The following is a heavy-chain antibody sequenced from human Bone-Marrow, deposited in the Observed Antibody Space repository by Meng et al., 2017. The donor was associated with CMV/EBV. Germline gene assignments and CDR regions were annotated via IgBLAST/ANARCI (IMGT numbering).Heavy chain of an antibody. D-gene: IGHD3-3*01. CDR2: INPNSGGT. CDR1: GYTFTGYY. CDR3: AIPAGDFWGGQGSPDAFDS. Sequence: ASVKVSCKASGYTFTGYYMHWVRQAPGQGLEWMGWINPNSGGTNYAQKFQGRVTMTRDTSISTAYMELSRLRSDDTAVYYCAIPAGDFWGGQGSPDAFDSWGQGTMVTVSS. J-gene: IGHJ3*02. V-gene: IGHV1-2*02.